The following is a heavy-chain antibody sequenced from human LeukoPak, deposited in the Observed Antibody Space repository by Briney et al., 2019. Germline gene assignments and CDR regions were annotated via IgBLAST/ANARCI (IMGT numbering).Heavy chain of an antibody. J-gene: IGHJ5*02. CDR3: ARGYYDILTGYSLSWFDP. Sequence: ASVKVSCKASGYTFTSYDINWVRQATGQGLEWMGWMNPNSGNTGYAQKFQGRVTMTRNTSISTAYMELSSLRSEDTAVYYCARGYYDILTGYSLSWFDPWGQGTLVTVSS. CDR1: GYTFTSYD. D-gene: IGHD3-9*01. CDR2: MNPNSGNT. V-gene: IGHV1-8*01.